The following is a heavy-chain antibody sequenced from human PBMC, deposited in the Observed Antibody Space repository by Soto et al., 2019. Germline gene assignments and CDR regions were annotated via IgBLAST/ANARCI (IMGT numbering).Heavy chain of an antibody. J-gene: IGHJ6*02. V-gene: IGHV1-69*13. D-gene: IGHD1-1*01. CDR2: IIPIFGPA. CDR1: GGTFSSHS. Sequence: ASVKVSCKSSGGTFSSHSINWVRQAPGQGLEWMGGIIPIFGPANFAKKFQGRVTITADESTTTAYMELSSLTSEDTAVYYCATGSFTSTGGRIGYHYNAMDVWGQGTTVTVSS. CDR3: ATGSFTSTGGRIGYHYNAMDV.